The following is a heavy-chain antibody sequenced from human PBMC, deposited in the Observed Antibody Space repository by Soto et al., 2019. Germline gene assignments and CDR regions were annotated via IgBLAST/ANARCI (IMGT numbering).Heavy chain of an antibody. J-gene: IGHJ5*02. D-gene: IGHD5-18*01. CDR2: ISAYNGNT. CDR1: GYTFTSYG. Sequence: ASVKVSCKASGYTFTSYGISWVRQAPGQGLEWMGWISAYNGNTNYAQKLQGRVTMTTDTSTSTAYMELRSLRSDDTAVYYCARASLSGSSYGYENWFDPWGQGTLVTVSS. CDR3: ARASLSGSSYGYENWFDP. V-gene: IGHV1-18*01.